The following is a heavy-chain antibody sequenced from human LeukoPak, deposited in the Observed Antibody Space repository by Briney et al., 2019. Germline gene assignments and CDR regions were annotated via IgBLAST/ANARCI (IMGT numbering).Heavy chain of an antibody. J-gene: IGHJ5*02. V-gene: IGHV4-38-2*02. CDR3: AGVGDYGDYVNWFDP. D-gene: IGHD4-17*01. CDR2: GYHIGST. CDR1: GYSISSGYY. Sequence: SETLSHTCTVSGYSISSGYYWGWIRQPPGKGLEWIGSGYHIGSTYFNPSLRSRVTILIDIFKNQFSLKMSSVTAADTAIYYCAGVGDYGDYVNWFDPWGPGTLVTVSS.